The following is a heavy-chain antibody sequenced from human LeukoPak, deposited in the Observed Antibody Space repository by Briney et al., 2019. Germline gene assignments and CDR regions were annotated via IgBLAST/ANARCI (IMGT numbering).Heavy chain of an antibody. Sequence: ASVKVSCKAFGYTFTSNYMNWVRQAPGQGPEWMGVISPSGGSTNYAQTFQGRVTLTRDMSTSTDYLELSSLRSEDTAVYYCARDNSVRDEAWWFNPWGQGTLVTVSS. D-gene: IGHD5-24*01. CDR1: GYTFTSNY. CDR2: ISPSGGST. J-gene: IGHJ5*02. V-gene: IGHV1-46*01. CDR3: ARDNSVRDEAWWFNP.